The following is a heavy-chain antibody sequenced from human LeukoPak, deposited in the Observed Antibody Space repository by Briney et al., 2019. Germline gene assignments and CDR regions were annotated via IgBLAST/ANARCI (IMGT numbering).Heavy chain of an antibody. V-gene: IGHV1-8*02. J-gene: IGHJ6*02. D-gene: IGHD6-13*01. CDR3: ARVESSNSAYYYYYYGMDV. CDR1: GYTFTNYD. Sequence: ASVKVSCKASGYTFTNYDINWVRQATGQGLEWMGRINPNSGNTAYALRFQGRVTVTRDTSISTVYMELSSLRSEDTAVYYCARVESSNSAYYYYYYGMDVWGQGTTVTVSS. CDR2: INPNSGNT.